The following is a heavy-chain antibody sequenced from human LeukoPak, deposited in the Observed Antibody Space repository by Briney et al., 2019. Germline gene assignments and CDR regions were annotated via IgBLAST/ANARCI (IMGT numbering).Heavy chain of an antibody. CDR3: ATPRNSGSDYYFDY. CDR1: GFTFSSYG. CDR2: ISYDGSNK. V-gene: IGHV3-30*03. D-gene: IGHD1-26*01. Sequence: GGSLRLSCAASGFTFSSYGMHWVRQAPGKGLEWVAVISYDGSNKYYADSVKGRFTISRDNSKNTLYLQMNSLRAEDTAVYYCATPRNSGSDYYFDYRGQGTLVTVSS. J-gene: IGHJ4*02.